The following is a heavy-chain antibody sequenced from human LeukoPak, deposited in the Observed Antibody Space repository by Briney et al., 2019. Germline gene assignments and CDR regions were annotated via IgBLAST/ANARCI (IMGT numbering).Heavy chain of an antibody. D-gene: IGHD2-15*01. V-gene: IGHV1-2*02. J-gene: IGHJ4*02. CDR2: INPSSGDT. Sequence: VASVKVSCKASGYTFTGYYMHWVRQAPGQGLEWLGWINPSSGDTNSAQKFQGRVTMTRDTSISTAYMELTRLRSDDTAVYYCASDTCSGGTRYSCYWGQGTLVTVSS. CDR1: GYTFTGYY. CDR3: ASDTCSGGTRYSCY.